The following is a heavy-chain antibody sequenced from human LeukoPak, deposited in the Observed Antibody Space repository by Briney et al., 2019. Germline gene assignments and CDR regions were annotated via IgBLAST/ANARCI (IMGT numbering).Heavy chain of an antibody. J-gene: IGHJ3*02. D-gene: IGHD3-22*01. Sequence: GGSLRLSCVASGFTFSKYWMTWVRQAPGKGLEWVANIRGDGSVKYLLDSVKGRFTISRDNVKNSLSLEMNNLRAEDTAVYYCSRDANYYNSSRHYFDAFDIWGQGTMVTVSS. CDR1: GFTFSKYW. V-gene: IGHV3-7*01. CDR3: SRDANYYNSSRHYFDAFDI. CDR2: IRGDGSVK.